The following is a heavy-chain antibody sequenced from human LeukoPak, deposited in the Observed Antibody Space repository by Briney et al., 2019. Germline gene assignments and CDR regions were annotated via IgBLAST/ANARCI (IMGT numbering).Heavy chain of an antibody. V-gene: IGHV4-34*01. J-gene: IGHJ5*02. CDR1: GGSFSGYY. CDR2: INHSGST. Sequence: PSETLSLTCAVYGGSFSGYYWSWIRQPPGKGLEWIGEINHSGSTNYNPSLKSRVTISVDTSKNQFSLKLSSVTAADTAVYYCARGPSGRHHCFDPWGQGTLVTVSS. D-gene: IGHD4/OR15-4a*01. CDR3: ARGPSGRHHCFDP.